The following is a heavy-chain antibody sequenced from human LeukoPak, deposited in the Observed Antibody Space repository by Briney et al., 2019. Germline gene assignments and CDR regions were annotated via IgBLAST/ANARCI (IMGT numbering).Heavy chain of an antibody. D-gene: IGHD6-19*01. Sequence: SVTVSCKASGGTFSSYAISWVRQAPGQGLEWMGGIIPIFGTANYAQKFQGRVTITADESTSTAYMELSSLRSEDTAVYYCARSKYSSGWYPAYWGQGTLVTVSS. V-gene: IGHV1-69*13. CDR2: IIPIFGTA. J-gene: IGHJ4*02. CDR3: ARSKYSSGWYPAY. CDR1: GGTFSSYA.